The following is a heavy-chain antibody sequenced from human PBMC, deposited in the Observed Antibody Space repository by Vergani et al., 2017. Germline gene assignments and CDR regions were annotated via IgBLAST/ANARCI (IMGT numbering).Heavy chain of an antibody. J-gene: IGHJ6*02. V-gene: IGHV6-1*01. CDR2: TYYRSKWYN. Sequence: QVQLQQWGAGLLKPSQTLSLTCAISGDSVSSNSAAWNWIRQSPSRGLEWLGRTYYRSKWYNDYAVSVKSRITINPDTSKNQFSLQLNSVTPEDTAVYYCARVAAVAGYYYYGMDVWGQGTTVTVSS. CDR3: ARVAAVAGYYYYGMDV. CDR1: GDSVSSNSAA. D-gene: IGHD6-19*01.